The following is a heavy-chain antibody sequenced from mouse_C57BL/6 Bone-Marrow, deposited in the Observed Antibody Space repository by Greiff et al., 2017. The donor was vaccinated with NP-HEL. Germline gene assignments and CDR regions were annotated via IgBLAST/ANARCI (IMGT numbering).Heavy chain of an antibody. CDR2: ISNGGGSP. V-gene: IGHV5-12*01. J-gene: IGHJ2*01. D-gene: IGHD1-1*01. CDR3: ARHGYYGSSFDY. CDR1: GFTFSDYY. Sequence: EVKVEESGGGLVQPGGSLKLSCAASGFTFSDYYMYWVRQTPEKRLEWVAYISNGGGSPSFPDTVKGRFTISRDNAKNNLYLQMSRRKSEYTAMYYCARHGYYGSSFDYWGQGTTLTVSS.